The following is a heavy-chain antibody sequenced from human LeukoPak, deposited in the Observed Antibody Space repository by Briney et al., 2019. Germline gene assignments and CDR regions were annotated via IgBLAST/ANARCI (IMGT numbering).Heavy chain of an antibody. V-gene: IGHV4-39*01. CDR1: GGSISSSSYY. CDR2: IYYSGST. CDR3: ATPYPAAASY. D-gene: IGHD6-13*01. J-gene: IGHJ4*02. Sequence: PSETLSLTCTVSGGSISSSSYYWGWIRQPPGKGLEWIGSIYYSGSTYYNPSLKSRVTISVDTSKNQFSLKLSSVTAADTAVYYCATPYPAAASYWGQGTLVTVSS.